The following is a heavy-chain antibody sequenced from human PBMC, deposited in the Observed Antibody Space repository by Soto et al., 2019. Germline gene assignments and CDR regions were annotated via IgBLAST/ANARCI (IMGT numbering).Heavy chain of an antibody. D-gene: IGHD1-26*01. CDR3: ARDKGDAYPPYYVMDV. V-gene: IGHV1-46*01. Sequence: ASVKVSCKASGYTFTTYYMHWLRQAPGQGLEWMAIINPSGGSTTYAQKFQGRATMTRDTSTSTVYMELSSLRSEDTAVYFCARDKGDAYPPYYVMDVWGQGTTVTVSS. J-gene: IGHJ6*02. CDR2: INPSGGST. CDR1: GYTFTTYY.